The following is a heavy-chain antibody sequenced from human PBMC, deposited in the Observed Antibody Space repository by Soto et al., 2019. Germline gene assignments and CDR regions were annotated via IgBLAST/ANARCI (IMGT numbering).Heavy chain of an antibody. V-gene: IGHV4-31*01. CDR3: ARVRGDYILTGSEIDY. CDR1: GGSISSGGYY. CDR2: IYYSVSA. J-gene: IGHJ4*02. Sequence: QVQLQESGPGLVKPSQTLSLTCTVSGGSISSGGYYWSWIRQHPGKGLEWIGSIYYSVSAYYNPSLKSLFTISVDTSKNQFSLKLSSVTAADTGVYYCARVRGDYILTGSEIDYWGQGTLVTVSS. D-gene: IGHD3-9*01.